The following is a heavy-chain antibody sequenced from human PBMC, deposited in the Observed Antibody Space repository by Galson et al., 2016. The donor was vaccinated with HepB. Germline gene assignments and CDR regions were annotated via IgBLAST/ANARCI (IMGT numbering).Heavy chain of an antibody. V-gene: IGHV3-23*01. J-gene: IGHJ4*03. CDR1: GFTFTTHA. Sequence: SLRLSCAASGFTFTTHAMTWVRQAPGKGLEWVSRISANGRKTFNADSVRGRFSISRDKSKNILYLQMHSLTAEATAVYYCAKAAFPATSIVATCTPDHWGRGTLVTVSS. D-gene: IGHD2-15*01. CDR2: ISANGRKT. CDR3: AKAAFPATSIVATCTPDH.